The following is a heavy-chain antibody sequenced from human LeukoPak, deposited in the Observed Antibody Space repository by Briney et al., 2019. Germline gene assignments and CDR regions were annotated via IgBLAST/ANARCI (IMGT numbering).Heavy chain of an antibody. CDR3: ARQSYNFDWLFDY. CDR1: GFTFSSYA. J-gene: IGHJ4*02. V-gene: IGHV3-48*03. D-gene: IGHD3-9*01. Sequence: GGSLRLSCAASGFTFSSYAMSWVRQAPGKGLEWVSYISSSGSTIYYADSVKGRFTISRDNAKNSLYLQMNSLRAEDTAVYYCARQSYNFDWLFDYWGQGTLVTVSS. CDR2: ISSSGSTI.